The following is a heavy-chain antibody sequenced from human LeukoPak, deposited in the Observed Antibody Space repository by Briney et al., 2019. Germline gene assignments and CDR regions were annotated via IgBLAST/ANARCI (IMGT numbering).Heavy chain of an antibody. J-gene: IGHJ5*02. V-gene: IGHV4-4*07. CDR1: RGSISSYY. CDR3: ARQYSAYLYNGFDP. Sequence: SETLSLTCTVSRGSISSYYWSWIRQPAGKGLEWIGHIYSSGSTNYNPSLKSRVTMSVDTSKNQFSLKLSSVTAADTAIYYCARQYSAYLYNGFDPWGQGILVTVSS. D-gene: IGHD5-12*01. CDR2: IYSSGST.